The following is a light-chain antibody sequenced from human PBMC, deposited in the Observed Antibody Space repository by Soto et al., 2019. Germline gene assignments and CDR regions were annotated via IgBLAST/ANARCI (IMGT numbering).Light chain of an antibody. V-gene: IGKV1-39*01. J-gene: IGKJ1*01. Sequence: DIQITQSPSSLSASVGDRVTITCRASQSISSYLNWYQQKPGKAPKLLIYAASSLQSGVPSRFSGSGSGTDLTLTISSLQSEDFATYYCQQSYSTPWTFGQGTKVEIK. CDR1: QSISSY. CDR2: AAS. CDR3: QQSYSTPWT.